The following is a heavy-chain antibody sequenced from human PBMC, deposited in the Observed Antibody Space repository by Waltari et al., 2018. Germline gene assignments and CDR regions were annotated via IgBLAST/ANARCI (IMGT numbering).Heavy chain of an antibody. J-gene: IGHJ6*02. Sequence: QVQLQESGPGLVKPSETLSLTCTVSGGSISSYYWSWIRQPPGKGLEWIGYIYYSGSTSDNPSLKSRVTISVDTSKNQFSLKLSSVTAADTAVYYCARGGSGSYYDYYYGMDVWGQGTTVTVSS. CDR1: GGSISSYY. V-gene: IGHV4-59*01. D-gene: IGHD1-26*01. CDR3: ARGGSGSYYDYYYGMDV. CDR2: IYYSGST.